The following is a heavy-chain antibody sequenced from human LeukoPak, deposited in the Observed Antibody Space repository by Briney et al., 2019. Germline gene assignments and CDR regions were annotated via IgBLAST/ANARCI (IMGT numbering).Heavy chain of an antibody. V-gene: IGHV4-59*08. Sequence: KPSETLSLTCTVSGGSISSYYWSWVRQPPGKGLEWIGNVYYSGSTNYNPSLRSRVTISVDTSKSQFSLKLTSVTAADTAVYFCARLPLLYSSSTTPAYYFDYWGQGTLVTVSS. CDR3: ARLPLLYSSSTTPAYYFDY. CDR2: VYYSGST. J-gene: IGHJ4*02. D-gene: IGHD6-6*01. CDR1: GGSISSYY.